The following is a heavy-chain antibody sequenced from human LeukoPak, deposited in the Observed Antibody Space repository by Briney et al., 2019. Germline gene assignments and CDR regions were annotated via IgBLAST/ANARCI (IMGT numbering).Heavy chain of an antibody. J-gene: IGHJ4*02. D-gene: IGHD6-6*01. CDR1: GFTFSSYA. V-gene: IGHV3-23*01. CDR2: ISGTGGST. Sequence: GGSLRLSCAASGFTFSSYAMSWVRQAPGKGLEWVSAISGTGGSTYYADSVKSRFTISRDNPKNTLYLQMNSLRADDTAVYYCAKQKTYSSPYYFDCWGQGTLVTVSS. CDR3: AKQKTYSSPYYFDC.